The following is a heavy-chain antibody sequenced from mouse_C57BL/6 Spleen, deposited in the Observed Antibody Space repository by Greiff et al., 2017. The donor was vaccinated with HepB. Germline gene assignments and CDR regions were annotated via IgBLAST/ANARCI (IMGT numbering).Heavy chain of an antibody. J-gene: IGHJ2*01. CDR1: GYTFTSYW. Sequence: QVQLQQSGAELVKPGASVKMSCKASGYTFTSYWITWVKQRPGQGLEWIGDIYPGSGSTNYNEKFKSKATLTVDTSSSTAYMQLSRLTSEDSAVYYCAREITTVVAPYYFDYWGQGTTLTVSS. V-gene: IGHV1-55*01. CDR2: IYPGSGST. D-gene: IGHD1-1*01. CDR3: AREITTVVAPYYFDY.